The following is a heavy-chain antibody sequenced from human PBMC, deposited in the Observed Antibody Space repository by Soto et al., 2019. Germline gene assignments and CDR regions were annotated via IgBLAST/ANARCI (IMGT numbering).Heavy chain of an antibody. Sequence: SETLSLTCSVSGGPITKSYWSWIRQPVGKGLEWIGRMYTRGSASYNPSLKSRVTMSLDSSKNQFSLKVRSVTAADTAVYYRATSAIMGLEVAGHFDNWGQGTLVTVSS. V-gene: IGHV4-4*07. J-gene: IGHJ4*01. CDR1: GGPITKSY. CDR2: MYTRGSA. D-gene: IGHD6-19*01. CDR3: ATSAIMGLEVAGHFDN.